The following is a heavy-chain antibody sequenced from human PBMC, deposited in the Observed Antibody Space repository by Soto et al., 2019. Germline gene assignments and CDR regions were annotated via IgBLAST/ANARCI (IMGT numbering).Heavy chain of an antibody. CDR2: IYYSGST. D-gene: IGHD5-12*01. Sequence: SETLSLTCTVSGGSISSYYWSWIRQPPGKGLEWIGYIYYSGSTNYNPSLKSRVTISVDTSKNQFSLKLSSVTAADTAVYYCARVTVTPSRVATYYYYYYMDVWGKGTTVTVSS. V-gene: IGHV4-59*01. CDR3: ARVTVTPSRVATYYYYYYMDV. CDR1: GGSISSYY. J-gene: IGHJ6*03.